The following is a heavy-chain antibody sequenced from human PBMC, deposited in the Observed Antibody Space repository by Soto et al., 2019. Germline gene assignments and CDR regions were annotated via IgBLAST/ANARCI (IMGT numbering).Heavy chain of an antibody. D-gene: IGHD3-3*01. CDR1: GGSFSGYY. Sequence: QVPLQQWGAGLLKPSETLSLTCAVYGGSFSGYYWSWIRQPPGKGLAWIGEINHSGSTNYNPSLKSRVTISVDTSKNQFSLKLSSVTAADTAVYYCARGDYTIYALDYWGQGTLVTVSS. CDR3: ARGDYTIYALDY. V-gene: IGHV4-34*01. J-gene: IGHJ4*02. CDR2: INHSGST.